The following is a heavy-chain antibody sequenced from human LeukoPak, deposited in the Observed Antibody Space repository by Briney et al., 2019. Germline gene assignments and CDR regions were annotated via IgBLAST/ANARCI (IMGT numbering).Heavy chain of an antibody. V-gene: IGHV4-39*01. D-gene: IGHD2/OR15-2a*01. CDR2: IYYRGST. J-gene: IGHJ5*02. CDR3: AVQPLIGWFDP. CDR1: GASISSNTFH. Sequence: PSETLSLTCNVSGASISSNTFHWGWIRQPPGTGVEWIGSIYYRGSTYYNPSLRSRVTLSVDTSKNQFSLRLSSVTAADTAVYYCAVQPLIGWFDPWGQGALVTVS.